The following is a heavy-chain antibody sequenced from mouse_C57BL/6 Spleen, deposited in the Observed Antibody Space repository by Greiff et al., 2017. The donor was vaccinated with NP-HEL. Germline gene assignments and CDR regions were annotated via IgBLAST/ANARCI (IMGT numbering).Heavy chain of an antibody. CDR2: INPGSGGT. CDR1: GYAFTNYL. Sequence: QVQLKESGAELVRPGTSVKVSCKASGYAFTNYLIEWVKQRPGQGLEWIGVINPGSGGTNYNEKFKGKATLTADKSSSTAYMQLSSLTSEDSAVYFCARTLDGPAWFAYWGQGTLVTVSA. V-gene: IGHV1-54*01. D-gene: IGHD2-3*01. J-gene: IGHJ3*01. CDR3: ARTLDGPAWFAY.